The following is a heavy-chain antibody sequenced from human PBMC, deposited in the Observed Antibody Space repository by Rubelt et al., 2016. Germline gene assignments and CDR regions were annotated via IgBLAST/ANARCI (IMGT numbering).Heavy chain of an antibody. V-gene: IGHV3-23*04. J-gene: IGHJ4*02. CDR3: AKAVGVRRTGVDY. Sequence: VQLVESGGGLVQPGGSLRLSCAASGFTFSNYAMSWVRQAPGKGLEWVSGISSSGGTTYYADSVKGRFTISRDYSKNTLYLQMKSLRAEDTAVYYCAKAVGVRRTGVDYWGQGTLVTVSS. CDR1: GFTFSNYA. D-gene: IGHD1-14*01. CDR2: ISSSGGTT.